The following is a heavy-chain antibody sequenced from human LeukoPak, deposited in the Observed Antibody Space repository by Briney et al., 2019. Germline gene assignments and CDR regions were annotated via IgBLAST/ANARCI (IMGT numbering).Heavy chain of an antibody. CDR1: RFTLRNDW. D-gene: IGHD3-10*01. V-gene: IGHV3-15*01. CDR3: TTEGVRGDY. J-gene: IGHJ4*02. Sequence: AVTLPYVGCRFTLRNDWMILLRQAPAKALEWVGRIKSKTDDGTTDYAAPVKGRFPISRDDSKNTLYLQMNSLKTEDTAVYYCTTEGVRGDYWGQGTLVTVSS. CDR2: IKSKTDDGTT.